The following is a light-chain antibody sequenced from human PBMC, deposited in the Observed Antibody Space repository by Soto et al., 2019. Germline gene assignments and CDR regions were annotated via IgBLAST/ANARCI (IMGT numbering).Light chain of an antibody. J-gene: IGKJ1*01. CDR3: QHYKSYSEA. Sequence: DIQMTQSPSTLSGSAGDRVAITGRASQTISSWLAWYQQKPGKAPKLRIYKESTLKSVVPSRVSGILSGPALTLTISSLEPDDLETYYGQHYKSYSEAFGQWTKVDIK. CDR1: QTISSW. V-gene: IGKV1-5*03. CDR2: KES.